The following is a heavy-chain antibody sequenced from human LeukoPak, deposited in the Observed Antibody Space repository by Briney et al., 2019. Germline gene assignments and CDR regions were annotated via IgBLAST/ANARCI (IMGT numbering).Heavy chain of an antibody. J-gene: IGHJ4*02. Sequence: SETLSLTCTVSGGSISSYYWSWIRQPAGKGLEWIGRIYTTGITNCNPSLKSRVTMSVDTSKNQFSLKLTSVTAADTAVYYCARDGYYYDSSGYYFWGQGTLVTVSS. CDR1: GGSISSYY. D-gene: IGHD3-22*01. V-gene: IGHV4-4*07. CDR2: IYTTGIT. CDR3: ARDGYYYDSSGYYF.